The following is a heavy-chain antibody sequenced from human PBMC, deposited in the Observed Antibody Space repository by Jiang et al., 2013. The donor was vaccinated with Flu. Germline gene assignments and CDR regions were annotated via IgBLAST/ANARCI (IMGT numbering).Heavy chain of an antibody. CDR3: ARIITMVRGVTRYYFDY. CDR2: IYYMGAP. J-gene: IGHJ4*02. Sequence: EWIGSIYYMGAPTTTVPPRSRVTISVDTSKNQFSLKLSSVTAADTAVYYCARIITMVRGVTRYYFDYWGQGTLVTVSS. V-gene: IGHV4-39*01. D-gene: IGHD3-10*01.